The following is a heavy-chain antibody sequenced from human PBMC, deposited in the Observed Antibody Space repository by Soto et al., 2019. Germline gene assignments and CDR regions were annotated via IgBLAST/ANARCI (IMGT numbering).Heavy chain of an antibody. D-gene: IGHD2-21*02. V-gene: IGHV1-69*12. CDR1: GGTFSRYA. CDR2: IINICGPE. CDR3: AGDSEGGNSGNFSL. Sequence: QVQLVQSGAEVKKPGSSVKVSCKASGGTFSRYAISWVRQAPGQVLEWRGGIINICGPENDAQKFQGRVKMTADESTSTAYMELSSLRSEDTAVYYWAGDSEGGNSGNFSLWGRGTLLAVSS. J-gene: IGHJ2*01.